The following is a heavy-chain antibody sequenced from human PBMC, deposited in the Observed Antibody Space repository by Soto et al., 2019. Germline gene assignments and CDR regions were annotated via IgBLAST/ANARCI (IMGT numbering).Heavy chain of an antibody. CDR3: AKDGWYDSSGFYRHSDY. CDR1: GFTFSSSA. CDR2: ISYDGSKK. J-gene: IGHJ4*02. D-gene: IGHD3-22*01. Sequence: QVQLVESGGGVVQPGRSLTLSCTASGFTFSSSAMHWVRQAPGKGLEWVGFISYDGSKKYYGDSVKGRFIISRDNSKNTVSVQMNGLRIEDTAVYYFAKDGWYDSSGFYRHSDYWGQGTLVTVSS. V-gene: IGHV3-30*18.